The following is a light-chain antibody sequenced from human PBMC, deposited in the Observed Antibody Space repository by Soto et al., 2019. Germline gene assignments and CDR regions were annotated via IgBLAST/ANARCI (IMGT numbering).Light chain of an antibody. J-gene: IGLJ1*01. V-gene: IGLV2-14*01. Sequence: QSALTQPASMSGSPGQSITISCFGTSSDIGGYNFVSWYQQHPGKAPKLMIYEVSNRPSGVSNRFSGSKSGNTASLTISGLQAEDEADYYCSSYTSSSAYVFGTGTKLTVL. CDR2: EVS. CDR3: SSYTSSSAYV. CDR1: SSDIGGYNF.